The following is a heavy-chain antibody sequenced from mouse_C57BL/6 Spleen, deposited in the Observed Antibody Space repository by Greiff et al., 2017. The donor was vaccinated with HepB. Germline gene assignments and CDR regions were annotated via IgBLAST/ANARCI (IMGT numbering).Heavy chain of an antibody. J-gene: IGHJ4*01. CDR3: ARAGGDYGKVNYYAMDY. V-gene: IGHV1-18*01. CDR2: INPNNGGT. Sequence: EVQLQQSGPELVKPGASVKIPCKASGYTFTDYNMAWVKQSHGKSLEWIGDINPNNGGTIYNQKFKGKATLTVDKSSSTAYMELRSLTSEDTAVYYCARAGGDYGKVNYYAMDYWGQGTSVTVSS. D-gene: IGHD2-1*01. CDR1: GYTFTDYN.